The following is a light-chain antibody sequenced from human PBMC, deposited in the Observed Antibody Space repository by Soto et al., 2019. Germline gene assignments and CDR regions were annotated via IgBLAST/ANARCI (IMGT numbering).Light chain of an antibody. V-gene: IGKV1-39*01. CDR1: QSISSH. CDR3: QQRYSMPLT. CDR2: EAS. J-gene: IGKJ3*01. Sequence: DIQMTQSPSSLSASVGDRVTITWRASQSISSHLNWYQQKPGKAPQLLIYEASSLQGGVPSRFSGSGSGTDFTLTISRLQADDFAIYYCQQRYSMPLTFGPGTRVDIK.